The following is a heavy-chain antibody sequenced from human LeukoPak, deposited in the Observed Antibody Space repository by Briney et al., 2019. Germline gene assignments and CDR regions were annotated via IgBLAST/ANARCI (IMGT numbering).Heavy chain of an antibody. CDR3: ATNLLGMATTTGGY. Sequence: PGGSLRLSCAASGFTFSSYAMSWVRQAPGKGLEWVSAISGSGGSTYYADSVKGRFTISRDNSKNTLYLQMNSLRAEDTAVYYCATNLLGMATTTGGYWGQGTLVTVSS. D-gene: IGHD5-24*01. V-gene: IGHV3-23*01. J-gene: IGHJ4*02. CDR1: GFTFSSYA. CDR2: ISGSGGST.